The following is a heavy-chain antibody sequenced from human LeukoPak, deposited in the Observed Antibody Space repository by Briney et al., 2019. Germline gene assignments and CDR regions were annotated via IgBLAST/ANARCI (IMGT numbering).Heavy chain of an antibody. D-gene: IGHD4-17*01. V-gene: IGHV3-21*01. CDR2: ITGSGAYT. CDR3: ARDKHYAFDY. J-gene: IGHJ4*02. CDR1: GFTFNNYA. Sequence: GGSLRLSCTASGFTFNNYAMTWVRQAPGKGLEWVSAITGSGAYTNYADSVKGRFTISRDNAKNSLYLQMNSLRAEDTAVYYCARDKHYAFDYWGQGTLVTVSS.